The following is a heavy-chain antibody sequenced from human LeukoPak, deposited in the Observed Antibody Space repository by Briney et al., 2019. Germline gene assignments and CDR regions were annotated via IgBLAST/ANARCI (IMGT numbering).Heavy chain of an antibody. CDR2: ISYDGSNK. J-gene: IGHJ3*02. CDR1: GFTFSSYA. V-gene: IGHV3-30-3*01. D-gene: IGHD6-25*01. CDR3: GRGRSVDI. Sequence: GGSLRLSCAASGFTFSSYAMHWVRQAPGKGLEWVAVISYDGSNKYYADSVKGRFTISRDNSKNTLYLQMNSLRAEDTAVYYCGRGRSVDIWGQGTMVTVSS.